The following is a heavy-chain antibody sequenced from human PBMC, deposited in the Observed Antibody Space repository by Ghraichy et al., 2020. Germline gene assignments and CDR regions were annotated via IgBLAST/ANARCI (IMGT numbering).Heavy chain of an antibody. D-gene: IGHD3/OR15-3a*01. Sequence: GGSPRLSCAASGFTFSSYSMNWVRQAPGKGLEWISYIWGNSDTKTYADSVMGRFTISRDNAKNSLYLQIHSLKDEDTAVYHCVRDRDYAFDMWGQGTMVIVSS. V-gene: IGHV3-48*02. J-gene: IGHJ3*02. CDR3: VRDRDYAFDM. CDR1: GFTFSSYS. CDR2: IWGNSDTK.